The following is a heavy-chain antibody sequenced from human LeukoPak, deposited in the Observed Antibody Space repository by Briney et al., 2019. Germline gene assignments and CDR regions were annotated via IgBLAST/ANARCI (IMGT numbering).Heavy chain of an antibody. CDR1: GFTFSSYS. CDR3: ARVYPDGPFDI. Sequence: GGSLRLSCAASGFTFSSYSMNWVRQAPGKGLEWVSYISSSSSTIYYADSVKGRFTISRDNAKNSLYLQMNSLRAEDTAVYYCARVYPDGPFDIWGQGTMVTVSS. J-gene: IGHJ3*02. CDR2: ISSSSSTI. V-gene: IGHV3-48*01. D-gene: IGHD5-24*01.